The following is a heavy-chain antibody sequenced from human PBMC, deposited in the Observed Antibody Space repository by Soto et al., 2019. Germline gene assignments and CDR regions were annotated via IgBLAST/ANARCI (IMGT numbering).Heavy chain of an antibody. CDR2: INPSGGST. D-gene: IGHD3-22*01. J-gene: IGHJ4*02. CDR1: GYTFTSYY. Sequence: ASVKVSCKASGYTFTSYYMHWVRQAPGQGLEWMGIINPSGGSTSYAQKFQGRVTMTRDTSTSTVYMELSSLRSEDTAVYYCARVDYDSSGYYTPLTYYFDYWGQGTLVTVSS. V-gene: IGHV1-46*01. CDR3: ARVDYDSSGYYTPLTYYFDY.